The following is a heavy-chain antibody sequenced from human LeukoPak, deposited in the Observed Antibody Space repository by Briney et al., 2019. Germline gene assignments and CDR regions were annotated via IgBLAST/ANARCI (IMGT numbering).Heavy chain of an antibody. CDR1: GGSFSGYY. V-gene: IGHV4-34*01. CDR3: ARVRGGVFDY. CDR2: INHSGST. Sequence: SETLSLTCAVYGGSFSGYYWSWIRQPPGKGLKWSGEINHSGSTNDNPSLKSRVTISVDKSKSQFSVKLSSVTAADTAVYYCARVRGGVFDYWGQGTLVTVSS. J-gene: IGHJ4*02.